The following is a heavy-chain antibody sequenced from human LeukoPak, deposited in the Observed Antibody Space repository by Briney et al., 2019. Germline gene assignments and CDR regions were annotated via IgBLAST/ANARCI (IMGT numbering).Heavy chain of an antibody. Sequence: GGSLRLSCAASGFTFSSYGMHWVRQAPGKGLEWVAVISYDGSNKYYADSVKGRFTISRDNSKNTLYLQMNSLRAEDTAVYYCAKDARYRYCSSTSCHKGFDPWGQGTLVTVSS. CDR1: GFTFSSYG. J-gene: IGHJ5*01. V-gene: IGHV3-30*18. CDR3: AKDARYRYCSSTSCHKGFDP. D-gene: IGHD2-2*01. CDR2: ISYDGSNK.